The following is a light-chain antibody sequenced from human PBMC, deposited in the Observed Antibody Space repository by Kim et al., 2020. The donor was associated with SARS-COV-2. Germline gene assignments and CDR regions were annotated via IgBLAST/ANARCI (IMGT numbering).Light chain of an antibody. CDR3: QQFNTYPRT. CDR2: HAS. Sequence: AIQLTQSPSSLSASVGDTVNITCRASQDISNTLAWYQQTPGKPPKLLVYHASNLEIGVPSRFSGSGSGTDFTLAISSLQPEDFATYYCQQFNTYPRTFGQGTKVDIK. V-gene: IGKV1-13*02. CDR1: QDISNT. J-gene: IGKJ1*01.